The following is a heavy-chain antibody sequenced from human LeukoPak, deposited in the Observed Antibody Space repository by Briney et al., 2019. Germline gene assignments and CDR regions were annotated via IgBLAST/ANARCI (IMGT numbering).Heavy chain of an antibody. CDR1: GGSISSGDYY. D-gene: IGHD2-2*02. Sequence: SETLSLTCTVSGGSISSGDYYWSWIRQPPGKGLQWIGYIYYSGSTKYNPSLKSRVTMSVDTSKNQFSLKLSSVTAADTAVYYCARGVVVVPAAISNWYFDLWGRGTLVTVSS. CDR3: ARGVVVVPAAISNWYFDL. CDR2: IYYSGST. V-gene: IGHV4-61*08. J-gene: IGHJ2*01.